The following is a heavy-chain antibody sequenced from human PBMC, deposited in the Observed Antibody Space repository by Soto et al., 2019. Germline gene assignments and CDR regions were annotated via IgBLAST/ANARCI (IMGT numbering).Heavy chain of an antibody. V-gene: IGHV4-31*03. CDR3: ARAVPGLYGMDV. CDR1: GDSISSGGYF. CDR2: ISYSGNT. J-gene: IGHJ6*02. D-gene: IGHD3-16*01. Sequence: QVQLQESGPGLVKPSQTLSLTCTVSGDSISSGGYFWSWIRQHPGKGLEWIGYISYSGNTYYNPSLRSRVTRSLYMSKSHFSLNLNSVTAADAATYYCARAVPGLYGMDVWGQGTAVTVSS.